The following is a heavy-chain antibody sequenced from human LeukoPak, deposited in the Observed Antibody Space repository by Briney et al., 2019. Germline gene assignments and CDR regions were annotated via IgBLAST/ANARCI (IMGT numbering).Heavy chain of an antibody. CDR3: ARGEGPPLSGSYYHYFDY. V-gene: IGHV4-61*02. CDR1: GGSISSGSYY. CDR2: IYTSGST. Sequence: SQTLSLTCTVSGGSISSGSYYWSWIRQPAGTGLEWIGRIYTSGSTNYNPSLKSRVTISVDTSKNQFSLKLSSVTAADTAVYYCARGEGPPLSGSYYHYFDYWGQGTLVTVSS. D-gene: IGHD3-10*01. J-gene: IGHJ4*02.